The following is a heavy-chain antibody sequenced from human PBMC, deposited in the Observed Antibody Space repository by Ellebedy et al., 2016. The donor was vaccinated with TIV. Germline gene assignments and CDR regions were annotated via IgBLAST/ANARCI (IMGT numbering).Heavy chain of an antibody. CDR2: ISAYNGNT. CDR3: ARDVPADAAALLDY. D-gene: IGHD2-2*01. V-gene: IGHV1-18*04. CDR1: GYPFPNYG. Sequence: AASVKVSCKASGYPFPNYGVSRVRQAPGQGLEWVGWISAYNGNTKYGQKFQGRISLTTDTSMGTAYMELRSLRSDDTGVYFCARDVPADAAALLDYWGQGTRVTVSS. J-gene: IGHJ4*02.